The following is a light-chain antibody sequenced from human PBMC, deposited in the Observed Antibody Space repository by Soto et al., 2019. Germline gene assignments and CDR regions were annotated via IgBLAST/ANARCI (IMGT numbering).Light chain of an antibody. CDR1: QSISTW. V-gene: IGKV1-5*01. Sequence: THMTQSPSTLSASIGDRVTITCRASQSISTWLAWYQQKPGKAPKLLIYAASTLENGVPTRFSGTGSETEFTLTISSLQPDDFATYYCQQYNSYPLTFGGGTKVDIK. CDR2: AAS. J-gene: IGKJ4*01. CDR3: QQYNSYPLT.